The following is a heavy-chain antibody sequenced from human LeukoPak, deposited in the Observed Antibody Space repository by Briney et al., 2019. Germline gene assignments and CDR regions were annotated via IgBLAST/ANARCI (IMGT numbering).Heavy chain of an antibody. V-gene: IGHV3-23*01. CDR3: AKGGPLLGYCSGGSCYSVDY. CDR1: GFTFSSYA. Sequence: PGGSLRLSCAASGFTFSSYAMSWVRQAPGKGLEWVSAIGVGGGSTYYADSVKGRFTISRDNSKNTLYLQMNSLRAEDTAVYYCAKGGPLLGYCSGGSCYSVDYWGQGTLVTVSS. CDR2: IGVGGGST. J-gene: IGHJ4*02. D-gene: IGHD2-15*01.